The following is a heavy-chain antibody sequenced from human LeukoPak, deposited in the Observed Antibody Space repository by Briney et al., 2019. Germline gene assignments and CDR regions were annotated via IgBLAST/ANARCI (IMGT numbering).Heavy chain of an antibody. CDR2: INSDGSST. D-gene: IGHD3-10*02. Sequence: GGSLRLSCAASGFTFSSYWMHWVRQTPGKGLVWVSRINSDGSSTSYADSVKGRFTISRDNAKNSLYLQMNSLRAEDTAVYYCAELGITMIGGVWGKGTTVTISS. CDR1: GFTFSSYW. J-gene: IGHJ6*04. V-gene: IGHV3-74*01. CDR3: AELGITMIGGV.